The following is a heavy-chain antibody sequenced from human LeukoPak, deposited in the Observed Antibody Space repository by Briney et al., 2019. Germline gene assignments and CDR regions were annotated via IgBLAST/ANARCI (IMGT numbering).Heavy chain of an antibody. D-gene: IGHD1-26*01. CDR3: TTDVIRGATTPGVGY. J-gene: IGHJ4*02. CDR2: IKSKTDGGTT. V-gene: IGHV3-15*01. CDR1: GFTFSNAW. Sequence: GGSLRLSCAASGFTFSNAWMSWVRQAPGKGLEWVGRIKSKTDGGTTDYAAPVKGRFTISRDDSKNTPYLQMNSLKTEDTAVYYCTTDVIRGATTPGVGYWGQGTLVTVSS.